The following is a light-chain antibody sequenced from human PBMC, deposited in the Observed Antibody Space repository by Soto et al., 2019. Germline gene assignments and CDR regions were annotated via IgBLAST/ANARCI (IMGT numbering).Light chain of an antibody. CDR2: SAS. V-gene: IGKV3-15*01. CDR1: ESVSSI. CDR3: QQDNKWPLT. J-gene: IGKJ4*01. Sequence: EIVMTQSPATLSVSQGERATLSCRASESVSSILAWYQQKPGQAPRLLIYSASARATGIPARFSGSGSGTEFTLTISSLQSEDFAVYYCQQDNKWPLTFGGGTKVEIK.